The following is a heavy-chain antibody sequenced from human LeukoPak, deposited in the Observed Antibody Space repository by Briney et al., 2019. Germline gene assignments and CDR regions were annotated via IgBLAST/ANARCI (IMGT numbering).Heavy chain of an antibody. V-gene: IGHV3-23*01. J-gene: IGHJ4*02. CDR1: GFTFSGYA. Sequence: PGGSLRLSCAASGFTFSGYAMSWVRQAPGKGLEWASTISGSGSITYYADSVKGRFTISRDNSKNTLYLQMNSLRAEDTAVYYCAKGRSGWHPIDHWGQGTLVTVSS. CDR2: ISGSGSIT. D-gene: IGHD6-19*01. CDR3: AKGRSGWHPIDH.